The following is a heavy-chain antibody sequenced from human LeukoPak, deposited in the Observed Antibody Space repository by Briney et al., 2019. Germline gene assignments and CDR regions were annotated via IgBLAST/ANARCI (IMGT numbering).Heavy chain of an antibody. CDR1: GFTFSSYW. V-gene: IGHV3-7*01. CDR2: IKQDGSEK. Sequence: GGSLRLSCAASGFTFSSYWMSWVRQAPGKGLEWVANIKQDGSEKYYVDSVKGRFTISRDNAKNSLYLQMNSLRAEDTAVYYCARRGILLWFGELSHYFDYWGQGTLVTVSS. CDR3: ARRGILLWFGELSHYFDY. J-gene: IGHJ4*02. D-gene: IGHD3-10*01.